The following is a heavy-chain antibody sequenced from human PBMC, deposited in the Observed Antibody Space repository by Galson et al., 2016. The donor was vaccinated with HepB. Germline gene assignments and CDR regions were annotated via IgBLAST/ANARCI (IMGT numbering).Heavy chain of an antibody. D-gene: IGHD3-16*01. Sequence: SETLSLTCTVSGASVSSGTYYWSWIRQPPGKGLEWIGYIFYSGTTNFNPSLKNRLTISVDTSTNQFSLKVTSVTAADTALYYCARVGPRRAFDIWGQGTMVTVSS. CDR2: IFYSGTT. J-gene: IGHJ3*02. CDR1: GASVSSGTYY. CDR3: ARVGPRRAFDI. V-gene: IGHV4-61*01.